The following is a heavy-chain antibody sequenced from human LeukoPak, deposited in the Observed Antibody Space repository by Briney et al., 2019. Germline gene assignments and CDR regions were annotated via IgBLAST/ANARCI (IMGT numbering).Heavy chain of an antibody. J-gene: IGHJ4*02. CDR3: AKLSLMLVEMATISFSPDY. Sequence: GGSLRLSCTASGFTFSNYAMSWVRQAPGKGLEWVSAISGSGGSTYYADSVKGRFTISRDNSKNTLYLQMNSLRAEDTAVYYCAKLSLMLVEMATISFSPDYWGQGTLVTVSS. D-gene: IGHD5-24*01. CDR2: ISGSGGST. CDR1: GFTFSNYA. V-gene: IGHV3-23*01.